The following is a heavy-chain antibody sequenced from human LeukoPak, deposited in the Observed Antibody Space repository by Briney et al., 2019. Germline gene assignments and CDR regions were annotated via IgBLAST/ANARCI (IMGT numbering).Heavy chain of an antibody. CDR1: GGSISSGSYY. Sequence: SETLSLTCTVSGGSISSGSYYWSWIRQPAGKGLEWIGRIYTSGSTNYNPSLKSRVTISVDTSKNQFSLKPSSVTAADTAVYYCARDSGSYLGAFDIWGQGTMVTVSS. V-gene: IGHV4-61*02. D-gene: IGHD1-26*01. CDR2: IYTSGST. CDR3: ARDSGSYLGAFDI. J-gene: IGHJ3*02.